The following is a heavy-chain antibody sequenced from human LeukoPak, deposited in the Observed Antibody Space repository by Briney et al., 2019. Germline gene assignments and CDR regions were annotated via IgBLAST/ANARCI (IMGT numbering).Heavy chain of an antibody. V-gene: IGHV1-8*01. Sequence: ASVKVSCKASGYTFTNFDINWVRQATGQGLERMGWMNPNTGNAGYAQKFQDRVTITWDASISTAYMDLSSLRSEDTAVYYCARVGYSNSYDYWGQGTQVTVSP. CDR2: MNPNTGNA. CDR1: GYTFTNFD. CDR3: ARVGYSNSYDY. D-gene: IGHD1-26*01. J-gene: IGHJ4*02.